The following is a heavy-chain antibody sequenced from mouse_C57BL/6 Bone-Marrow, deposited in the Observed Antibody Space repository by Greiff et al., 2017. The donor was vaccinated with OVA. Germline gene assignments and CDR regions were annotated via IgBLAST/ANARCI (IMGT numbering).Heavy chain of an antibody. CDR3: ARVRGLRRRGYYFDY. CDR1: GYAFTNYL. J-gene: IGHJ2*01. D-gene: IGHD2-2*01. Sequence: VQLQQSGAELVRPGTLVKVSCKASGYAFTNYLIEWVKQRPGQGLEWIGVINPGSGGTNYNEKFKGKATLTADKSSSTAYMQLSSLTSEDSAVYFCARVRGLRRRGYYFDYWGQGTTLTVSS. V-gene: IGHV1-54*01. CDR2: INPGSGGT.